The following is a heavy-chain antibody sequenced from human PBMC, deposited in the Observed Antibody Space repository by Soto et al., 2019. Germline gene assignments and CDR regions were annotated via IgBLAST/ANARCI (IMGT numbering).Heavy chain of an antibody. D-gene: IGHD3-22*01. CDR2: IIPIFGTA. CDR3: ARDGPYYYDSSGYHSGFSDY. V-gene: IGHV1-69*13. CDR1: GGTFSSYA. J-gene: IGHJ4*02. Sequence: SVKVSCKASGGTFSSYAISWVRQAPGQGLEWMGGIIPIFGTANYAQKFQGRVTITADESTNTAYMELSSLRSEDTAVYYCARDGPYYYDSSGYHSGFSDYWGQGTLVTVPS.